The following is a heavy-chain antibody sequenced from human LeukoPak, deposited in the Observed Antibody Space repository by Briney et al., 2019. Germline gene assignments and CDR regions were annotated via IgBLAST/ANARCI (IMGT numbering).Heavy chain of an antibody. CDR1: GGSLSGYY. CDR3: ARSEDCGSSSCYWFDP. V-gene: IGHV4-34*01. CDR2: INRGGIT. J-gene: IGHJ5*02. Sequence: SETLSLTCAVYGGSLSGYYWSWIRQSPGKGLEWIGEINRGGITKYNPSLKSRVTISLGTSYNQFSLKLTSVTAAGTAMYYCARSEDCGSSSCYWFDPWGQGTLVTVSS. D-gene: IGHD2-2*01.